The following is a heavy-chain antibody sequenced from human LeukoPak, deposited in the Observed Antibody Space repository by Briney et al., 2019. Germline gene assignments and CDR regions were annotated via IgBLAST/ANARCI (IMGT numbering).Heavy chain of an antibody. CDR1: GFTFSSYG. Sequence: GGSLSLSCAASGFTFSSYGMHWVRQAPGKGLEWVAFIRYDGSNKYYADSVKGRFTISRDNSKNTLYLQMNSLRAEDTAVYYCAKDKPTGPPFDYWGQGTLVTVSS. V-gene: IGHV3-30*02. CDR3: AKDKPTGPPFDY. CDR2: IRYDGSNK. D-gene: IGHD1-14*01. J-gene: IGHJ4*02.